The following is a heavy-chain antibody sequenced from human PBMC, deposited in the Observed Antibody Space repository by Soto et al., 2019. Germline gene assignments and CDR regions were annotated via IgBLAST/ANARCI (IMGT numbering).Heavy chain of an antibody. CDR1: GDSMTFYY. V-gene: IGHV4-59*13. J-gene: IGHJ4*02. Sequence: QVQMQESGPRLVKPSETLSLTCNVTGDSMTFYYWSWIRQSPGKGLEWIAYIYHTGTTRYNPSLGSRVLISLDTSQTQLALRLTSVTAADTAIYYCARLGHGYFKTWCQGMLVTVSS. CDR2: IYHTGTT. D-gene: IGHD5-18*01. CDR3: ARLGHGYFKT.